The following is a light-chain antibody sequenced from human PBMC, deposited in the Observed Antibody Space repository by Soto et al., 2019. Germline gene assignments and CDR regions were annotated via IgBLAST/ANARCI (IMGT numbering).Light chain of an antibody. CDR1: SSDVGAYNY. CDR2: DVS. Sequence: QPALTQPASVSGSPGQSITISCTGTSSDVGAYNYVSWYQQHPGKAPKLMIYDVSNRPSGVSSRFSGSKSGNTASLTCSGLQAEDEADYYCSSYTTSSIYVFGTGTKVTVL. J-gene: IGLJ1*01. V-gene: IGLV2-14*01. CDR3: SSYTTSSIYV.